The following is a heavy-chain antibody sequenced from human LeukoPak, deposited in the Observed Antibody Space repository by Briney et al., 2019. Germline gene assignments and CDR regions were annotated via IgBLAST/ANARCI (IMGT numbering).Heavy chain of an antibody. Sequence: GGSLRLSCAASGFTFSSYAMIWVRQTPGKGLEWVSAISGSGGSTYYADSVKGRFTISRDNSKNTLYLQMNSLRAEDTAVYYCAKEVGATPYYYYGMDVWGQGTTVTVSS. CDR3: AKEVGATPYYYYGMDV. CDR2: ISGSGGST. J-gene: IGHJ6*02. CDR1: GFTFSSYA. D-gene: IGHD1-26*01. V-gene: IGHV3-23*01.